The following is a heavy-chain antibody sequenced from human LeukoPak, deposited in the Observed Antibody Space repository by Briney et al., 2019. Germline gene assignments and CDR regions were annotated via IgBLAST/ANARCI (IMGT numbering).Heavy chain of an antibody. Sequence: PSETLSLTCIVSAGSTRGYYWSWIWQPPGKGLEWIGYIYYSGSTKYNPSLKSRVTISVDTSERQFSLKLSSVTAADTAAYYCARHMTVTYDAFDIWGQGTMVTVSS. D-gene: IGHD3-22*01. V-gene: IGHV4-59*08. CDR1: AGSTRGYY. CDR3: ARHMTVTYDAFDI. CDR2: IYYSGST. J-gene: IGHJ3*02.